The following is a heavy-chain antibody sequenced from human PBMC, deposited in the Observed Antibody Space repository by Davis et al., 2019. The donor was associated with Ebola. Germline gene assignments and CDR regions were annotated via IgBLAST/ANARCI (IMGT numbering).Heavy chain of an antibody. D-gene: IGHD6-13*01. CDR3: ASSSSSWFWYFDL. CDR1: GGSISSYY. J-gene: IGHJ2*01. CDR2: IYYSGST. V-gene: IGHV4-59*01. Sequence: SETLSLTCTVSGGSISSYYWSWIRQPPGKGLECIGYIYYSGSTNYNPSLKSRVTISVDTSKNQFSLKLSSVTAADTAVYYCASSSSSWFWYFDLWGRGTLVTVSS.